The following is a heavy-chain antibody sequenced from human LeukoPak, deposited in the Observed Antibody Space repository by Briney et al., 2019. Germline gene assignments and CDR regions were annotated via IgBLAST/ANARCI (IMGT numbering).Heavy chain of an antibody. V-gene: IGHV1-18*01. CDR3: ARVDSSWYVGLDP. CDR2: ISAYNGNT. D-gene: IGHD6-13*01. CDR1: GYTXTSYG. Sequence: ASVKVSCKASGYTXTSYGISWVRQAPGQGLEWVGWISAYNGNTNYAQKLQGRVTMTTDTSTSTAYMELRSLRSDDTAVYYCARVDSSWYVGLDPWGQGTLVTVSS. J-gene: IGHJ5*02.